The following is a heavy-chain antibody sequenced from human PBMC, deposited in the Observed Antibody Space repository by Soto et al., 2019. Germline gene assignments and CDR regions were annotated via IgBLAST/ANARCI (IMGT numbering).Heavy chain of an antibody. J-gene: IGHJ3*01. CDR2: IFNDAGNE. CDR1: GFTFKDCA. Sequence: QVQLVESGGAVVQPGRSLRLSCAASGFTFKDCAMHWVRQAPGKGLEWVSIIFNDAGNEYYTESVKGRFTISRDNSKNTLYMQINSLRDEDTAVYYCAKEKGTGRPPNGAYAVWGRGTRVTVSS. V-gene: IGHV3-33*06. D-gene: IGHD2-8*02. CDR3: AKEKGTGRPPNGAYAV.